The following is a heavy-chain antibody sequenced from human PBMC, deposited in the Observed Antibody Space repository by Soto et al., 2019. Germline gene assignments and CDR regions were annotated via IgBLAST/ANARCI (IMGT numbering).Heavy chain of an antibody. CDR2: MNPDSGHT. Sequence: QVQLVQSGAEVKRPGASVKVSCKASGYAFTSYDINWVRQATGQGLEWMGWMNPDSGHTGYAQKCQGRATMTSETSRRTAYKELSSLISEDTDVYYCARGGVHLRAGLGDWGQGTLVTVSS. CDR1: GYAFTSYD. CDR3: ARGGVHLRAGLGD. V-gene: IGHV1-8*01. D-gene: IGHD3-10*01. J-gene: IGHJ4*02.